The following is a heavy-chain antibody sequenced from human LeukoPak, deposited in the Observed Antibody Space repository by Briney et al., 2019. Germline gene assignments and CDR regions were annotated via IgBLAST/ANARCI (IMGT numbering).Heavy chain of an antibody. CDR1: GFTFSSYA. CDR3: AKGGAITIFGVVRGVNAFDI. D-gene: IGHD3-3*01. J-gene: IGHJ3*02. Sequence: GGSLRLSCAASGFTFSSYAMSWVRQAPGKGLEWVSAISGSGGTTYYADSVKGRFPISRDNSKNTLYLQMNSLRAEDTAVYYCAKGGAITIFGVVRGVNAFDIWGQGTMVTVSS. CDR2: ISGSGGTT. V-gene: IGHV3-23*01.